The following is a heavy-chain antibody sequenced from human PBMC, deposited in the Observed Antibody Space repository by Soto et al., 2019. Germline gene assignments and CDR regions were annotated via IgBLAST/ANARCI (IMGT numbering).Heavy chain of an antibody. Sequence: GESLKISCKGSGYSFTTYWIAWVRQMPGKGLEWVGIIYSGDSDTRYSPSFEGHVTISVDESISTAFLQWNSLKASDNAIYYCARHSTSAPKDYWGQGTLVTVSS. J-gene: IGHJ4*01. CDR3: ARHSTSAPKDY. CDR2: IYSGDSDT. V-gene: IGHV5-51*01. CDR1: GYSFTTYW. D-gene: IGHD3-10*01.